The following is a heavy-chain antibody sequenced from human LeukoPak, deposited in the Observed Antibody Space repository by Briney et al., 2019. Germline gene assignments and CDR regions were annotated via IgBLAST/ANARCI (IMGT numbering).Heavy chain of an antibody. CDR1: GGTFSSYA. Sequence: SVKVSCKASGGTFSSYAISWVRQAPGQGLEWMGRIIPTLGIANYAQKFQGRVTITADKSTSTAYMELSRLRSEDTAVYYCARDRGPYYDFWSGYLYYFDNWGQGTLVTVSS. CDR2: IIPTLGIA. D-gene: IGHD3-3*01. CDR3: ARDRGPYYDFWSGYLYYFDN. V-gene: IGHV1-69*04. J-gene: IGHJ4*02.